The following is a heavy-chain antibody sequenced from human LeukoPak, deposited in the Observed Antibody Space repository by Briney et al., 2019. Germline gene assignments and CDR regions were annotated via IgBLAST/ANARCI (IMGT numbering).Heavy chain of an antibody. V-gene: IGHV4-59*01. Sequence: SETLSLTCTVSGGSISSCYWSWIRQPPGKGLEWIGYIYYSGSTNYNPSLKSRVTISVDTSKNQFSLKLSSVTAADTAVYYCASGGFGELFPSHHDAFDIWGQGTMVTVSS. CDR2: IYYSGST. J-gene: IGHJ3*02. CDR3: ASGGFGELFPSHHDAFDI. D-gene: IGHD3-10*01. CDR1: GGSISSCY.